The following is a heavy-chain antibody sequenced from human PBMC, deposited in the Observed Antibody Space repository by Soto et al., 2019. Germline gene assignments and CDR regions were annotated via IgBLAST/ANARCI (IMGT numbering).Heavy chain of an antibody. CDR1: GESFSGYI. CDR2: INHSGSA. D-gene: IGHD6-19*01. Sequence: QVQLQQSGAGLLKPSETLSLTCAVYGESFSGYIWTWIRQTPGKGLQWIGQINHSGSASYNPSLKSRVNISVSTSNSPFYMELSSVTAADTAVYYCARGLSTGSHYSGGWYYFDSWGQGTQVTVSS. CDR3: ARGLSTGSHYSGGWYYFDS. V-gene: IGHV4-34*01. J-gene: IGHJ4*02.